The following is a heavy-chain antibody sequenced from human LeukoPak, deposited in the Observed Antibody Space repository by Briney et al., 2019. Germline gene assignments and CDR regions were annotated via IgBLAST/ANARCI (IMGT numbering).Heavy chain of an antibody. CDR3: AKGSGYSWAGYFQH. CDR2: ISSSGSTI. Sequence: GGSLRLSCVASGFTFSSYSMNWVRQAPGKGLEWVSYISSSGSTIYYADSVKGRFTISRDNAKNSLYLQMNSLRAEDMALYYCAKGSGYSWAGYFQHWGQGTLVTVSS. V-gene: IGHV3-48*04. J-gene: IGHJ1*01. D-gene: IGHD3-22*01. CDR1: GFTFSSYS.